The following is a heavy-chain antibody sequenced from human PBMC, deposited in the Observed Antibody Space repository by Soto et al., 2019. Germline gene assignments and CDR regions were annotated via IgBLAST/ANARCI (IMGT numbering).Heavy chain of an antibody. CDR3: ASQQLGPSYYHGMDV. CDR2: IIPSVGTA. Sequence: QVQLVQSGAEVKKPGSSVKVSCKASGGTFSSYAISWVRQAPGQGLEWMGGIIPSVGTANYAQRFQGRVTITGDESTSTAYMELSSLRSEDTAVYYCASQQLGPSYYHGMDVWGQGTTVTVSS. CDR1: GGTFSSYA. V-gene: IGHV1-69*12. J-gene: IGHJ6*02. D-gene: IGHD6-6*01.